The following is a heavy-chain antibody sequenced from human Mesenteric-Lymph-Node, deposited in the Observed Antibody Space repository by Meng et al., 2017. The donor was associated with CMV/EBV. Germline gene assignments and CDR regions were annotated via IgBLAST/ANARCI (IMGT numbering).Heavy chain of an antibody. CDR3: AKDMWEYQLPDGS. CDR2: ISGSGSTT. Sequence: GESLKISCAASGFTFRSYAMSWVRQAPGQGLEWVAGISGSGSTTKYSASVGGRFTISRDNSKDTLFLQMNSLRAEDTALYYCAKDMWEYQLPDGSWGQGTLVTVSS. CDR1: GFTFRSYA. D-gene: IGHD2-2*01. V-gene: IGHV3-23*01. J-gene: IGHJ5*02.